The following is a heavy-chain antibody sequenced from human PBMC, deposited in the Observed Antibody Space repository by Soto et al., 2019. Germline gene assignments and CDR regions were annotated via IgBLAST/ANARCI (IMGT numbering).Heavy chain of an antibody. J-gene: IGHJ4*02. CDR3: ARGPMVTGAPHFDY. D-gene: IGHD2-21*02. Sequence: SETLSLTCTVSGGSISSSSYYWGWIRQPPGKGLEWIGSIYYSGSTYYNPSLKSRVTISVDTSKNQFSLKLSSVTAADTAVYYCARGPMVTGAPHFDYWGQGTLVTVSS. CDR2: IYYSGST. CDR1: GGSISSSSYY. V-gene: IGHV4-39*07.